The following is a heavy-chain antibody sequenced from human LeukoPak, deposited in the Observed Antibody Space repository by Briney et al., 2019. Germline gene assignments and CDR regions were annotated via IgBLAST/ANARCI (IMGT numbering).Heavy chain of an antibody. D-gene: IGHD3-10*01. CDR1: GFTLSSYA. CDR2: ISVSGNT. CDR3: AKDDAWLRFGE. J-gene: IGHJ4*02. Sequence: GGSLRLSCAASGFTLSSYAMSWVRQGPGKGLEWVSAISVSGNTYHADSVKGRFTISRDSYKNTLYLQMNSLRAEDAAVYYCAKDDAWLRFGEWSQGTLVTVSS. V-gene: IGHV3-23*01.